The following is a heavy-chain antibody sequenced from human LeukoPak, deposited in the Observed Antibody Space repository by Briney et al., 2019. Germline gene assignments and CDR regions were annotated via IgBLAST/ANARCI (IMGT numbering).Heavy chain of an antibody. D-gene: IGHD1-1*01. J-gene: IGHJ3*02. CDR2: IYSSGST. V-gene: IGHV4-61*02. CDR3: AGIDNGGRGDAFDI. CDR1: GGSISSGSYY. Sequence: SETLSLTCTVSGGSISSGSYYWNWIRQPAGKGLEWIGRIYSSGSTNYNPSLKSRVTISVDTSKNQFSLRLTSVTAADTAVYYCAGIDNGGRGDAFDIWGQGRMVTVSS.